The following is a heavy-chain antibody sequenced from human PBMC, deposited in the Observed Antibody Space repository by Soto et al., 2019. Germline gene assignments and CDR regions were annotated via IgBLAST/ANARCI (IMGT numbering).Heavy chain of an antibody. CDR2: IIPILGIA. D-gene: IGHD4-17*01. CDR1: GGTFSSYT. V-gene: IGHV1-69*08. J-gene: IGHJ3*02. CDR3: ARDGYGDSLGAFDI. Sequence: QVQLVQSGAEVKKPGSSVKVSCKASGGTFSSYTISWVRQAPGQGLEWMGRIIPILGIANYTQKFQGRVTITADKSTSTAYMELSSLRSEDTAVYYCARDGYGDSLGAFDIWGQGTMVTVSS.